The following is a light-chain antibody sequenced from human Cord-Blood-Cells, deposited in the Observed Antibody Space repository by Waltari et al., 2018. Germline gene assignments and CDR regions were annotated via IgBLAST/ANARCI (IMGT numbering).Light chain of an antibody. Sequence: SYELTQPSSVSVSPGRTARITCSGDVLAKKYARWFQQKPGQAPVLVIYKDSERSSGIPERFSGSSSGTTVTLTISGAQVEDEADYYCYSAADNNLVFGGGTKLTVL. J-gene: IGLJ3*02. CDR2: KDS. V-gene: IGLV3-27*01. CDR1: VLAKKY. CDR3: YSAADNNLV.